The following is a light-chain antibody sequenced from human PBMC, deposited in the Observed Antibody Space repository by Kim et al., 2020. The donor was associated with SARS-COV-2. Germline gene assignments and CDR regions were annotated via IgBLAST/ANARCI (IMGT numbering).Light chain of an antibody. V-gene: IGLV2-14*01. CDR1: SSDVGGYNY. CDR3: SSYTSSSTYV. J-gene: IGLJ1*01. CDR2: DVS. Sequence: QSALTQPASVSGSPGQSITISCTGTSSDVGGYNYVSWYQQHPVKAPKLMIYDVSKLPSGVSNRFSGSKSGNTASLTISGLQAEDEADYYCSSYTSSSTYVFGTGNTVTI.